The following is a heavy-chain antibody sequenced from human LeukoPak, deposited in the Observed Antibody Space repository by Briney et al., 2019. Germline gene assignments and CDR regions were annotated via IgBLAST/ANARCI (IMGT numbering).Heavy chain of an antibody. CDR2: ITASGTDM. CDR3: ASSGSYRFDY. D-gene: IGHD1-26*01. CDR1: GFTFSSYS. Sequence: PWGSLRLSCAASGFTFSSYSMNWVRQAPGKGREWGSHITASGTDMFYADSVKGRFTISRDNSKNSLYLQMNSLRDEDTAVFYCASSGSYRFDYWGQGTLVTVSS. V-gene: IGHV3-48*02. J-gene: IGHJ4*02.